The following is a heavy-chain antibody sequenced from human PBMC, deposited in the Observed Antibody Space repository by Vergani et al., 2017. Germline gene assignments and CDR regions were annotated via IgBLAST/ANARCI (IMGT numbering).Heavy chain of an antibody. CDR1: GGSISSYY. CDR2: IYYSGST. D-gene: IGHD6-13*01. Sequence: QVQLQESGPGLVKPSETLSLTCTVSGGSISSYYWSWIRQPPGKGLEWIGYIYYSGSTNYNPSLKSRVTISVDTSKNQFSRKLSSVTAADTAVYYCARASPAAADAFDIWGQGTMVTVSS. J-gene: IGHJ3*02. V-gene: IGHV4-59*01. CDR3: ARASPAAADAFDI.